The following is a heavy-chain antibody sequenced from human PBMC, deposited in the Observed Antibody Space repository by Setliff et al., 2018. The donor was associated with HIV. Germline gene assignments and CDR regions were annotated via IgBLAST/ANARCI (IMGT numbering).Heavy chain of an antibody. CDR3: ARGNGWFDF. J-gene: IGHJ5*01. D-gene: IGHD4-4*01. CDR2: LNPSGST. V-gene: IGHV1-46*01. Sequence: ASVKVSCKASGNTFTKYYMHWVRQAPGQGLEWMGILNPSGSTVSAQKFRGRVTMTRDTSTNTVYMELSGLRSEDTAVYYCARGNGWFDFWGQGTLVTVSS. CDR1: GNTFTKYY.